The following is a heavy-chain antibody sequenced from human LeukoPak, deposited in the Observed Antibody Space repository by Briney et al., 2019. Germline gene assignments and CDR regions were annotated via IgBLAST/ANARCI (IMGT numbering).Heavy chain of an antibody. CDR3: ARVFCTNGVCRPDYFDY. D-gene: IGHD2-8*01. J-gene: IGHJ4*02. CDR2: INPSGGST. V-gene: IGHV1-46*01. CDR1: GCTFTSYY. Sequence: ASVKVSCKASGCTFTSYYMHWVRQAPGQGLEWMGIINPSGGSTSYAQKFQGRVTMTRDMSTSTVYMELSSLRSEDTAVYYCARVFCTNGVCRPDYFDYWGQGTLVTVSS.